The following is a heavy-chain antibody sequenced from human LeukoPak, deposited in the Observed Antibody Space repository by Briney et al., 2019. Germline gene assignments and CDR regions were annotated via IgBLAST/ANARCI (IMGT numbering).Heavy chain of an antibody. D-gene: IGHD3-10*01. J-gene: IGHJ4*02. Sequence: GASVKVSCKASGSTFTSYGFSWVRQAPGQGLEWMGWISAYNANTNYAQKIQGRVTMTTDTSTRTACMGLRSLRSDDTAVYYCASFDWGSGSYSVYWGQGTLVTVSS. CDR1: GSTFTSYG. CDR2: ISAYNANT. CDR3: ASFDWGSGSYSVY. V-gene: IGHV1-18*01.